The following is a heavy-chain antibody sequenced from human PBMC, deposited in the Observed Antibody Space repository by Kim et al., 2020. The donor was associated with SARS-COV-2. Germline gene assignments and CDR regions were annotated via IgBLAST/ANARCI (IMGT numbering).Heavy chain of an antibody. CDR1: GFTFSSYG. D-gene: IGHD3-10*01. CDR3: AKDQARFYPRGGMDV. CDR2: ISYDGSNK. Sequence: GGSLRLSCAASGFTFSSYGMHWVRQAPGKGLEWVAVISYDGSNKYYADSVKGRFTISRDNSKNTLYLQMNSLRAEDTAVYYCAKDQARFYPRGGMDVWGQGTTVTVSS. J-gene: IGHJ6*02. V-gene: IGHV3-30*18.